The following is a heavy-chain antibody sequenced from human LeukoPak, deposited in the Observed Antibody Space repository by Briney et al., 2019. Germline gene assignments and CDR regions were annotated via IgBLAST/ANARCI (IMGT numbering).Heavy chain of an antibody. CDR2: IRYDGSNK. CDR3: AKVWDIVVVPAAIEDAFDI. J-gene: IGHJ3*02. Sequence: GGSLRLSCAASGFTFSSYGMHWVRQAPGKGLEWVAFIRYDGSNKYYADSVKGRFTISRDNSKNTLYLQMYSLRAEDTAVYYCAKVWDIVVVPAAIEDAFDIWGQGTMVTVSS. D-gene: IGHD2-2*01. V-gene: IGHV3-30*02. CDR1: GFTFSSYG.